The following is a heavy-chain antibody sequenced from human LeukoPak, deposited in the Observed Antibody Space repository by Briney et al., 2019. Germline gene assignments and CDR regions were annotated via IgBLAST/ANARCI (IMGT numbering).Heavy chain of an antibody. Sequence: GGSQRLSCAASASTFGNYAMNWVRQAPGKGLEWVSGLSGSGASTYYADSVKGRFTISRDNSKNTLYLQMNRLRAGDTAVYYCAKGSDRSGSYYLDYWGQGTLVTVSS. CDR2: LSGSGAST. V-gene: IGHV3-23*01. CDR3: AKGSDRSGSYYLDY. D-gene: IGHD3-10*01. J-gene: IGHJ4*02. CDR1: ASTFGNYA.